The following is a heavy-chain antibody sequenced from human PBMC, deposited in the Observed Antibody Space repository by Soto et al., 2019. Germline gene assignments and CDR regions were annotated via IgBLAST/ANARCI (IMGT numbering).Heavy chain of an antibody. D-gene: IGHD2-2*01. CDR3: ARPREFSTSPWYALDV. V-gene: IGHV3-30*04. CDR1: GFSLSSYA. J-gene: IGHJ6*02. CDR2: ISYYGRRK. Sequence: GFRRLACAAAGFSLSSYAMYWVRRARGKGLEWVAAISYYGRRKYYADSVKGRITISRDNSKNTLYVQMKSLRVADTALYYCARPREFSTSPWYALDVWGQGTPVTVSS.